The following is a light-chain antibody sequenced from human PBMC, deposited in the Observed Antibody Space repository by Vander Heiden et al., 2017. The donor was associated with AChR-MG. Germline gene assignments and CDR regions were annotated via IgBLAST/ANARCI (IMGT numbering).Light chain of an antibody. Sequence: QSVLTQPPPASGTPGQRVTISCSGSSSNIGSNTVNWYQQLPGTAPKLLIYSNNPRPSGVPDRFSGSKSGTSASLAISGLQSEDEADYYCAAWDDSLNGNWVFGGGTKLTVL. V-gene: IGLV1-44*01. CDR1: SSNIGSNT. CDR3: AAWDDSLNGNWV. J-gene: IGLJ3*02. CDR2: SNN.